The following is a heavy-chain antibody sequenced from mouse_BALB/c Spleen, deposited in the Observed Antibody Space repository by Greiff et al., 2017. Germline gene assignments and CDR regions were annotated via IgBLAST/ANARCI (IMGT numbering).Heavy chain of an antibody. CDR1: GYTFTSYW. D-gene: IGHD2-2*01. CDR3: TRRGYDSFFDY. CDR2: IYPGSGST. J-gene: IGHJ2*01. Sequence: LQQPGSELVRPGASVKLSCKASGYTFTSYWMHWVKQRPGQGLEWIGNIYPGSGSTNYDEKFKSKATLTVDTSSSTAYMQLSSLTSEDSAVYYCTRRGYDSFFDYWGQGTTLTVSS. V-gene: IGHV1S22*01.